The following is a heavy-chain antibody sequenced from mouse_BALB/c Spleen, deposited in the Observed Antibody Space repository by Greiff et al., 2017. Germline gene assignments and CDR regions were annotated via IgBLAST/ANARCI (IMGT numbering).Heavy chain of an antibody. V-gene: IGHV1-34*01. CDR2: VNPNNGGT. J-gene: IGHJ3*01. CDR1: GYSFTGYY. Sequence: VQLQQPGAELVKPGASVKLSCKASGYSFTGYYMHWVKQCHGKSLEWIGRVNPNNGGTSYNQKFKGKAILTVDKSSSTAYMELRSLTSEDSAVYYCARDYGSSYDWFAYWGQGTLVTVSA. D-gene: IGHD1-1*01. CDR3: ARDYGSSYDWFAY.